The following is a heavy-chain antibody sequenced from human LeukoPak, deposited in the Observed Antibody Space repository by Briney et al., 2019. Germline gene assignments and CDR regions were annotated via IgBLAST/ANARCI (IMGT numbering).Heavy chain of an antibody. Sequence: SETLSLTCTVSGGSVTSYYWSWIRQTAGKGLEWIGRMYSSGSTNYNPSLESRVSMSIDRSTNQFSLRLTSVTAADTAVYYCARTFNHQFEYWGQGILVTVSS. V-gene: IGHV4-4*07. CDR2: MYSSGST. J-gene: IGHJ4*02. CDR1: GGSVTSYY. CDR3: ARTFNHQFEY. D-gene: IGHD1-14*01.